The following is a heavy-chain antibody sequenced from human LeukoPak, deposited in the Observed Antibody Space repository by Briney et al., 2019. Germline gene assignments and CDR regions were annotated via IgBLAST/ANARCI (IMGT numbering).Heavy chain of an antibody. Sequence: PSETLSLTCTVSGGSISSDYWSWIRQSPGKGLEWIGYIYYSGTTSYNPSLESRVTISLDTSKNQFSLKLSSVTAADTAVYYCARGANWGSPDYWGQGTLVTVSS. CDR2: IYYSGTT. CDR3: ARGANWGSPDY. V-gene: IGHV4-59*01. J-gene: IGHJ4*02. CDR1: GGSISSDY. D-gene: IGHD7-27*01.